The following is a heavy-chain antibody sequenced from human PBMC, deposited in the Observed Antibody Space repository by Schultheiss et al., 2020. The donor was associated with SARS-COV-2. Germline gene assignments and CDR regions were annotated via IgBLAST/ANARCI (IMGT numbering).Heavy chain of an antibody. CDR1: GGTFSTYA. Sequence: ASVKVSCKASGGTFSTYAISWVRQAPGQGLEWMGWINPNSGGTNYAQKFQGWVTMTRDTSISTAYMELSRLRSDDTAVYYCARGPLLVEQLVEFDYWGQGTLVTVSS. D-gene: IGHD6-6*01. CDR2: INPNSGGT. V-gene: IGHV1-2*04. CDR3: ARGPLLVEQLVEFDY. J-gene: IGHJ4*02.